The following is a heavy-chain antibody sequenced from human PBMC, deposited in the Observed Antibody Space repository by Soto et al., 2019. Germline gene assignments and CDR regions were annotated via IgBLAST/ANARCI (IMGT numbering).Heavy chain of an antibody. D-gene: IGHD6-19*01. CDR1: GFTFSSYA. J-gene: IGHJ6*02. CDR2: ISYDGSNK. V-gene: IGHV3-30-3*01. Sequence: QVQLVESGGGVVQPGRSLRLSCAASGFTFSSYAMHWVRQAPGKGLEWVAVISYDGSNKYYADSVKGRFTISRDNSKNTLYLQMNSLRAEDTAVYYCARDGASGPGYYYYYGMDVWGPGTTVTVSS. CDR3: ARDGASGPGYYYYYGMDV.